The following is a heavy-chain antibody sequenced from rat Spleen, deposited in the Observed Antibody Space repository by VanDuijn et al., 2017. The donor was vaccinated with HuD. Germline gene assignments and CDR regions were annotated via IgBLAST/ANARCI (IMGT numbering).Heavy chain of an antibody. V-gene: IGHV5-20*01. J-gene: IGHJ3*01. CDR1: GFTFSNYY. Sequence: EVQLVESGGGVVQPGRSLKLSCAASGFTFSNYYMAWVRQAPTKGLEWVASISYDGTATYYRDSVKGRFTLSRDNAKSTLYLQMDSLRSEDTATYYCATRGPWFAYWGQGTLVTVSS. CDR2: ISYDGTAT. CDR3: ATRGPWFAY. D-gene: IGHD4-3*01.